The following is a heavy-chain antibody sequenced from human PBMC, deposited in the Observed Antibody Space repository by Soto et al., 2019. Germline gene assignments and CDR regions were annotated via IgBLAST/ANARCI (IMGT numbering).Heavy chain of an antibody. CDR1: GASLSSSTYY. V-gene: IGHV4-39*01. J-gene: IGHJ6*03. D-gene: IGHD2-2*01. CDR2: IYYSGTT. Sequence: QLQLQESGPGLVKPSETLSLTCTVSGASLSSSTYYWGGIRQPPGKELEWIGNIYYSGTTYFNQSPKSRVTISVNTSKSQFALKLRAAAASDTAVYYFARRADDASPIHYYYYYIDVWGKGTMVTVSS. CDR3: ARRADDASPIHYYYYYIDV.